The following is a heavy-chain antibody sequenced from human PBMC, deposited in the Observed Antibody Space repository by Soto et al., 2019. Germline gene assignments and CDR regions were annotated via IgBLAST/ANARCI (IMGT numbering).Heavy chain of an antibody. CDR1: GGSINSPFF. V-gene: IGHV4-39*01. Sequence: SETLSLTCTVSGGSINSPFFWAWLRQPPGKGLEWIASIHYSQSSYSHPSLRSRITISAGASMDQFYLRLASMTAADTAVYYCAKMGDDHGRSYFDSWGQGLLVTVSS. J-gene: IGHJ4*02. CDR2: IHYSQSS. D-gene: IGHD1-26*01. CDR3: AKMGDDHGRSYFDS.